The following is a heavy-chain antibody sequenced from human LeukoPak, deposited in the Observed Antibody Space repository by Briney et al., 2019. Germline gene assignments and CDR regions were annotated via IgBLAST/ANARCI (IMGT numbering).Heavy chain of an antibody. CDR3: VKEGDYGYYFDY. CDR1: GFTFSSYA. D-gene: IGHD3-16*01. CDR2: ISSNGGST. Sequence: GGSLRLSCAASGFTFSSYAMGWVRQAPGKGLEYVSTISSNGGSTYYADSVKGRFTISRDDSKNTLYLRMSSLRAEDTAVYYCVKEGDYGYYFDYWGQGTLVTVSS. J-gene: IGHJ4*02. V-gene: IGHV3-64D*06.